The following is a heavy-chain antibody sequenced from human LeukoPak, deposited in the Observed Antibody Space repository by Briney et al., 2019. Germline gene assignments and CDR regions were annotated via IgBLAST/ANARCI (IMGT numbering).Heavy chain of an antibody. CDR1: GGSVTSTNW. Sequence: SETLSLTCDVSGGSVTSTNWRTWVRQPPGKGLEWIGEVHLDGRTNYNPSLKSRLIMSEDLPENHISLKLTSVTAADTAVYYCAREGGFYHPLDYSGQGTLVTVSS. V-gene: IGHV4-4*02. J-gene: IGHJ4*02. D-gene: IGHD1-14*01. CDR3: AREGGFYHPLDY. CDR2: VHLDGRT.